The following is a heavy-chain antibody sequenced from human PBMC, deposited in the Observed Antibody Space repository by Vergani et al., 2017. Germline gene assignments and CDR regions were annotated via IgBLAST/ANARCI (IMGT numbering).Heavy chain of an antibody. CDR1: GGSISSYY. V-gene: IGHV4-59*01. Sequence: QVQLQESGPGLVKPSETLSLTCTVSGGSISSYYWSWIRQPPGKGLEWIGYIYYSGSTNYNPSLKSRVTISVDTSKNQFSLKLSSVTAADTAVYYCARGGIQLWRDAFDIWGQGTMVTVSS. J-gene: IGHJ3*02. CDR3: ARGGIQLWRDAFDI. D-gene: IGHD5-18*01. CDR2: IYYSGST.